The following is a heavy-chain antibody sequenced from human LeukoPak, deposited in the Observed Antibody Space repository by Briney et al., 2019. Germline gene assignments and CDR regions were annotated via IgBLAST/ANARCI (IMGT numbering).Heavy chain of an antibody. CDR1: GGTFSSYA. Sequence: ASVKVSCKASGGTFSSYAISWVRQAPGQGLEWMGWISAYNGNTNYAQKLQGRVTMTTDTSTSTAYMELRSLRSDDTAVYYCARDRPDTAMAYYYYYGMDVWGQGTTVTVSS. D-gene: IGHD5-18*01. V-gene: IGHV1-18*01. CDR3: ARDRPDTAMAYYYYYGMDV. CDR2: ISAYNGNT. J-gene: IGHJ6*02.